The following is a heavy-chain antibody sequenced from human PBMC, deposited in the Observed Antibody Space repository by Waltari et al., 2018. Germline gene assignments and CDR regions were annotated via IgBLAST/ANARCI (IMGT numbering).Heavy chain of an antibody. CDR1: GFTFSSYA. CDR3: AKGLWSGYYYFDY. Sequence: EVQLLESGGGLVQPGGSLRLSCAASGFTFSSYAMSWVRQVQGKGLEWVSAIRGSGGSTYYADSVKGRFTISRDNSKNTLYLQMNSLRAEDTAVYYCAKGLWSGYYYFDYWGQGTLVTVSS. V-gene: IGHV3-23*01. D-gene: IGHD3-3*01. CDR2: IRGSGGST. J-gene: IGHJ4*02.